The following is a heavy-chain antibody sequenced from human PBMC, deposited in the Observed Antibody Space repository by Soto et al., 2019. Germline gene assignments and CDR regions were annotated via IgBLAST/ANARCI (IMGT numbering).Heavy chain of an antibody. V-gene: IGHV3-64*01. Sequence: GGSLRLSCAASGFTFSSYAMHWVRQAPGKGLEYVSAISSNGGSTYYANSVKGRFTISRDNSKNTLYLQMGSLRAEDMAVYYCASGVLRNSYNWNVDYYYYMDVWGKGTTVTVSS. CDR1: GFTFSSYA. D-gene: IGHD1-1*01. J-gene: IGHJ6*03. CDR2: ISSNGGST. CDR3: ASGVLRNSYNWNVDYYYYMDV.